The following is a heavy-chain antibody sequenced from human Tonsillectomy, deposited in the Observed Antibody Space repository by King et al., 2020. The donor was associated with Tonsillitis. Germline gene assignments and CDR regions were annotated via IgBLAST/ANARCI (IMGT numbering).Heavy chain of an antibody. CDR1: GFTFSDYY. CDR2: ISSSGSTI. D-gene: IGHD3-9*01. J-gene: IGHJ4*02. Sequence: VQLVESGGGLVEPGGSLRLSCAASGFTFSDYYMSWIRQAPGKGLEWVSYISSSGSTIYYADSVKGRFTISRDNAKNSLYLQMNSPRAEDTAVYYCARSRGYYDILAGYSPPTFDYWGQGTLVTVSS. CDR3: ARSRGYYDILAGYSPPTFDY. V-gene: IGHV3-11*01.